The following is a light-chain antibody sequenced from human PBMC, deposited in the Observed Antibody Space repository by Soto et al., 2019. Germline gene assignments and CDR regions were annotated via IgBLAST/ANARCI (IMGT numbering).Light chain of an antibody. J-gene: IGKJ4*01. CDR1: QSISSY. CDR2: AAS. Sequence: DIQMTQSPSSLSASVGDRVTITCRASQSISSYLNWYQQKPGKAPRLLIYAASSLQSGVPSRFSGSESGTDFTLTISSLQPEDFATYYVQQSNSTHLTSGGGTKVEIK. V-gene: IGKV1-39*01. CDR3: QQSNSTHLT.